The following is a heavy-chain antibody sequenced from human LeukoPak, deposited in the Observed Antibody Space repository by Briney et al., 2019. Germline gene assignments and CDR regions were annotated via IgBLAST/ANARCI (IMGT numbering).Heavy chain of an antibody. J-gene: IGHJ5*02. D-gene: IGHD4-17*01. V-gene: IGHV3-74*01. CDR1: GFYVRSYW. CDR2: INNDGSST. Sequence: GGSLRLSCAASGFYVRSYWMHWVRQPPGKGLVWVSRINNDGSSTRYADSVKGRFTISRDNAKNTVYLQMNSLRAEDTAMYYCARESGNYGDENWFDPWGQGTLVTVSS. CDR3: ARESGNYGDENWFDP.